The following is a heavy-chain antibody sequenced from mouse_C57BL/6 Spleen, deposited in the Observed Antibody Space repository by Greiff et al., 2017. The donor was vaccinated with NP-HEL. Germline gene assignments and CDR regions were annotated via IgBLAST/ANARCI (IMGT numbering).Heavy chain of an antibody. CDR2: INPSSGYT. CDR1: GYTFTSYW. CDR3: AREGHYYGSFFAY. V-gene: IGHV1-7*01. J-gene: IGHJ3*01. D-gene: IGHD1-1*01. Sequence: VQLQQSGAELAKPGASVKLSCKASGYTFTSYWMHWVKQRPGQGLEWIGYINPSSGYTNYNQKFKDKATLTADKSSSTAYMQLSSLTYADAADYYCAREGHYYGSFFAYWGQGTLVTVSA.